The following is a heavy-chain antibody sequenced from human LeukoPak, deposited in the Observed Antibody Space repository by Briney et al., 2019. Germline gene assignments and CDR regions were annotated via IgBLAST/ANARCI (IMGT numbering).Heavy chain of an antibody. V-gene: IGHV3-23*01. CDR1: GFTFSSYA. CDR3: AKGPFFYYDASGYNYFES. D-gene: IGHD3-22*01. J-gene: IGHJ4*02. Sequence: GGSLRLSCAASGFTFSSYAMSWVRQAPGKGLEWVSAISGSGGSTYYADSVKGRFTISRDNSKDTLYLQMNSLRAEDTAIYYCAKGPFFYYDASGYNYFESWGQGTLVTVSS. CDR2: ISGSGGST.